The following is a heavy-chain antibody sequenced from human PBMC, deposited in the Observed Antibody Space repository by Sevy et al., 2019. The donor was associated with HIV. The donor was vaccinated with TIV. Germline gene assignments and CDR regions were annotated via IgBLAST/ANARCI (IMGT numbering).Heavy chain of an antibody. V-gene: IGHV3-74*01. Sequence: GGSLRLSCAASGFTFSSYWMHWVRQAPGKGLVWVSRNSSDGSSTNYADSVKGRFTISRDNAKNTLYLQMNSLRAEDTAVYYCARHRGGVVDYWGQGTLVTVSS. D-gene: IGHD3-16*01. CDR3: ARHRGGVVDY. CDR1: GFTFSSYW. CDR2: NSSDGSST. J-gene: IGHJ4*02.